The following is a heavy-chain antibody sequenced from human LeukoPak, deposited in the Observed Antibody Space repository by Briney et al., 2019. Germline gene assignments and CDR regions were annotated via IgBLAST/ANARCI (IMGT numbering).Heavy chain of an antibody. Sequence: ASVKVSCKASGGTFSSYAISRVRQAPGQGLEWMGGIIPIFGTANYAQKFQGRVTITADKSTSTAYMELSSLRSEDTAVYYCARDRRTAFDYWGQGTLVTVSS. CDR1: GGTFSSYA. V-gene: IGHV1-69*06. CDR2: IIPIFGTA. J-gene: IGHJ4*02. CDR3: ARDRRTAFDY. D-gene: IGHD1/OR15-1a*01.